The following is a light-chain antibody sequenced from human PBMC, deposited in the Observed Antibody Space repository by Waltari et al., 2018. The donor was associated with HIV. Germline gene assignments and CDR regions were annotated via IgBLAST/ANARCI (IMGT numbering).Light chain of an antibody. CDR2: LNSDGSH. V-gene: IGLV4-69*01. J-gene: IGLJ3*02. CDR3: QTWATGIQV. Sequence: QLVLTQSPSASASLGASVKLTCTLSSGHRSYAIAWPQQQPEKGPRFLMKLNSDGSHSKGDGIPDRFSGSSSGAERYLTISSLQSDDEADYYCQTWATGIQVFGGGTKLTVL. CDR1: SGHRSYA.